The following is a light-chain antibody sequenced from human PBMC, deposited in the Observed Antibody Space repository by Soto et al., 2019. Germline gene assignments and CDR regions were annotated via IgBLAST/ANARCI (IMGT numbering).Light chain of an antibody. V-gene: IGKV1-33*01. J-gene: IGKJ4*01. CDR2: DAS. CDR1: QDISNY. Sequence: IQMTQSLFSLSAHVGDGVTMACQASQDISNYLNWYQQKPGKAPKLLIYDASNLETGVPSRFSGSGSGTEFTLTISSLQPEDITTYYCQQFENRPHTFGGGTKVDIK. CDR3: QQFENRPHT.